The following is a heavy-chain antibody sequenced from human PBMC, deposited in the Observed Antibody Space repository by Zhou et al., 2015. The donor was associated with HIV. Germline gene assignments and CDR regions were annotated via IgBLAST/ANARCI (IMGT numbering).Heavy chain of an antibody. J-gene: IGHJ6*02. CDR3: ARPDEEYSSQGPDYYYYGMDV. Sequence: QVQLVQSGAEVKKPGSSVKVSCKASGGTFSSYAISWVRQAPGQGLEWMGGIIPIFGTANYAQKFQGRVTITADESTSTAYMELSSLRSEDTAVYYCARPDEEYSSQGPDYYYYGMDVWGQGTTVTVSS. D-gene: IGHD6-6*01. CDR1: GGTFSSYA. V-gene: IGHV1-69*01. CDR2: IIPIFGTA.